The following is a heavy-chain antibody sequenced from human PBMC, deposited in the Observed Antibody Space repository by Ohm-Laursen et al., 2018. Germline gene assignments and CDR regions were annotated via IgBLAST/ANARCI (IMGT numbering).Heavy chain of an antibody. D-gene: IGHD3-22*01. Sequence: SLRLSCAASGFTFSSYAMGWVRQAPGKGLEWVSSISSSSSYIYYADSVKGRFTISRDNAKNSLYLQMNSLRAEDTAVYYCARGTYYYDSSGNRGDYYYYGMDVWGQGATVTVSS. CDR2: ISSSSSYI. CDR3: ARGTYYYDSSGNRGDYYYYGMDV. CDR1: GFTFSSYA. V-gene: IGHV3-21*01. J-gene: IGHJ6*02.